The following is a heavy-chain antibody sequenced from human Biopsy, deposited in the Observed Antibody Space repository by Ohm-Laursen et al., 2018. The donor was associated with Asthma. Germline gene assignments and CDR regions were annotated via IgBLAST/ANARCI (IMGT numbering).Heavy chain of an antibody. D-gene: IGHD3-3*01. CDR1: GGSMTPTSHY. CDR3: ARRITIFGVVQKDHGMDA. J-gene: IGHJ6*02. V-gene: IGHV4-39*01. Sequence: TLSLTCTVSGGSMTPTSHYWDWIRQAPGKGLEWIGYISYGGKTSYNLSLKNRVTISRDTSKNQFSLRLTSVTAADTAVYFCARRITIFGVVQKDHGMDAWGQGTTVTVSS. CDR2: ISYGGKT.